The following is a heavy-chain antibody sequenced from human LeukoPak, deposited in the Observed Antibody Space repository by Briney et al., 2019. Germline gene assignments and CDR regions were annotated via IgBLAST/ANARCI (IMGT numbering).Heavy chain of an antibody. V-gene: IGHV3-21*01. Sequence: PGGSLRLSCAASGFTFSSYSMNWVRQAPGKGLEWVSSTSSSSSYIYYADSVKGRFTISRDNAKNSLYLQMNSLRAEDTAVYYCARSPITMVRGVIINWGQGTLVTVSS. J-gene: IGHJ4*02. CDR2: TSSSSSYI. CDR3: ARSPITMVRGVIIN. CDR1: GFTFSSYS. D-gene: IGHD3-10*01.